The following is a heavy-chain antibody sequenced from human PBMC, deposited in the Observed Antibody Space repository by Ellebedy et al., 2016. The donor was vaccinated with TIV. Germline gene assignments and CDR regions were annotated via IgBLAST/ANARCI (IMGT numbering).Heavy chain of an antibody. J-gene: IGHJ6*02. V-gene: IGHV1-46*01. D-gene: IGHD1-20*01. Sequence: ASVKVSXXASGYTFTSYYMHWVRQAPGQGLEWMGIINPSGGSTSYAQKFQGRVTMTRDTSTSTVYMELSSLRSEDTAVYYCARTHNWNYYYYGMDVWGQGTTVTVSS. CDR1: GYTFTSYY. CDR3: ARTHNWNYYYYGMDV. CDR2: INPSGGST.